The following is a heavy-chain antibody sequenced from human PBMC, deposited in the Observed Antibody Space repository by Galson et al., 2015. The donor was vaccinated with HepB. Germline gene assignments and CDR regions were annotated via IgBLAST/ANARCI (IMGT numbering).Heavy chain of an antibody. V-gene: IGHV3-33*01. Sequence: SLRLSCAASGFTFSNYGMHWVRQAPGKGLEWVAAIWYDGSHKSYVDSVKGRFTISRDDSKNTLHLQMNSLRAEDTAVYYCATVHGKYRTSSGVDYWGQGTLVTVSS. J-gene: IGHJ4*02. CDR3: ATVHGKYRTSSGVDY. D-gene: IGHD6-6*01. CDR1: GFTFSNYG. CDR2: IWYDGSHK.